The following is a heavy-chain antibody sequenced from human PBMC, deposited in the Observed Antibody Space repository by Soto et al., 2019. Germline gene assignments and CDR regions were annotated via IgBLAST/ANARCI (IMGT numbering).Heavy chain of an antibody. CDR1: GGTFSSYA. D-gene: IGHD6-19*01. J-gene: IGHJ6*02. Sequence: QVQLVQSGAEVKKPGSSVKVSCKASGGTFSSYAISWVRQAPGQGLEWMGGIIPIFGTANYAQKFQGRVTITADESTSTADMELSSLRSEDTAVYYCARGVAVAGTDYYYGMDVWGQGTTVTVSS. V-gene: IGHV1-69*01. CDR3: ARGVAVAGTDYYYGMDV. CDR2: IIPIFGTA.